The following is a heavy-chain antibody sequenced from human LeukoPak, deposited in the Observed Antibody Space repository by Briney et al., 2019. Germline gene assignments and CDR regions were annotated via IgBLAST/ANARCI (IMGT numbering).Heavy chain of an antibody. CDR3: ARGGWSYYRQAIDY. D-gene: IGHD1-26*01. J-gene: IGHJ4*02. CDR2: ISAYNGST. V-gene: IGHV1-18*01. CDR1: GYTFTSYG. Sequence: GASVKVSFKASGYTFTSYGISWVRQAPGQGLEWMGWISAYNGSTNYAQKLQGRVTMTTDTSTSTAYMELRSLRSDDTAVYYCARGGWSYYRQAIDYWGQGTLVTVSS.